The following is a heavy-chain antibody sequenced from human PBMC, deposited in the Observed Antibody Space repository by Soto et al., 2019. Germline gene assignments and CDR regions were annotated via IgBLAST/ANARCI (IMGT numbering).Heavy chain of an antibody. CDR2: IYHSGST. CDR1: GGSISSYY. Sequence: SETLSLTCNVSGGSISSYYWSWIRQPPGKGLEWLGYIYHSGSTNYNPSLKSRLTISVDTSKNQFSLKLSSVSAADTAFYHCARGRYYFDYSGQATLVTVSS. CDR3: ARGRYYFDY. J-gene: IGHJ4*02. V-gene: IGHV4-59*01.